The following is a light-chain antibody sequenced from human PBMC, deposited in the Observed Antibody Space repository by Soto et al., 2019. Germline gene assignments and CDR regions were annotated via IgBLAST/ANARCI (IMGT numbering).Light chain of an antibody. V-gene: IGKV1-12*01. CDR3: QQANSFPHT. CDR1: QDITRW. J-gene: IGKJ4*01. CDR2: ATS. Sequence: DIQMTQSPSSVSASVGDRVTITRRASQDITRWLAWYQQKPGKAPKLLIYATSSLQSGVPSRFSGSGSGTDFTLTISSLQPEDFATYYCQQANSFPHTLGGGTRVEIK.